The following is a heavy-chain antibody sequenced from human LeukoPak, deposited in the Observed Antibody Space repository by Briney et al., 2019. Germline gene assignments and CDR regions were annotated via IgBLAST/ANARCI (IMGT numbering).Heavy chain of an antibody. CDR1: GYTFTGYY. D-gene: IGHD5-12*01. V-gene: IGHV1-2*06. CDR3: AREGDYSGYQPFDY. J-gene: IGHJ4*02. CDR2: ISPSSGGT. Sequence: ASVKVSCKASGYTFTGYYIHWVRQTPGQGLEWMGRISPSSGGTNYAQKFQGRVTMTRDTSISTAYMELRRLGSDDTAVYYCAREGDYSGYQPFDYWGQGTLITVSS.